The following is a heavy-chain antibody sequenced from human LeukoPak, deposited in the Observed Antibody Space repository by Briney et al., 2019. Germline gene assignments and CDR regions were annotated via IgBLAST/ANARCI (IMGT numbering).Heavy chain of an antibody. CDR1: GYTFTSYG. J-gene: IGHJ4*02. CDR2: ISAYNGNT. Sequence: GASVRVSCKASGYTFTSYGISWVRQAPGQGLEWMGWISAYNGNTNYAQKLQGRVTMTTDTSTSTAYMELRSLRSDDTAVYYCARIRITMVRGVNYYFDYWGQGTLVTVSS. D-gene: IGHD3-10*01. CDR3: ARIRITMVRGVNYYFDY. V-gene: IGHV1-18*01.